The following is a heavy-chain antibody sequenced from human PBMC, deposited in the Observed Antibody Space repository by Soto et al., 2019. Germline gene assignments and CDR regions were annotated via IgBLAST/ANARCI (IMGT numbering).Heavy chain of an antibody. V-gene: IGHV2-5*02. J-gene: IGHJ6*02. D-gene: IGHD2-2*01. Sequence: QITLKESGPTLVKPTQTLTLTCTFSGFSLSTSGVGVAWIRQSPGKALEWLALIYWDDDKRYRPSLESRLTTTKDPSKNQVVLTMTNMDSVDTATHSCAYLPCSSASCYWSSLSGMDGWGQGTTVTVSS. CDR1: GFSLSTSGVG. CDR2: IYWDDDK. CDR3: AYLPCSSASCYWSSLSGMDG.